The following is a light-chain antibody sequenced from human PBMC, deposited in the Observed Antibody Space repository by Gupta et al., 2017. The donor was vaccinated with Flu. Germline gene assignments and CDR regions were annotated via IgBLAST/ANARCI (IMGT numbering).Light chain of an antibody. Sequence: SYELTQPPSMSVSPGQTATITCSGDMVAKLNGYWYQQKSGQAPVFVTYRDSERAPGIPERFSGSSSGTTVTLTISGVQAEDEADYYCQSVDNSGQVTFGGGTKLTV. V-gene: IGLV3-25*02. J-gene: IGLJ2*01. CDR3: QSVDNSGQVT. CDR2: RDS. CDR1: MVAKLN.